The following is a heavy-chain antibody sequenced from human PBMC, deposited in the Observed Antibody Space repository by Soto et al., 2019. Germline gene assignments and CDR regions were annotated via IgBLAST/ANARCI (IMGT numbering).Heavy chain of an antibody. CDR1: GDSISNSRFY. CDR2: IYHTGNA. D-gene: IGHD3-22*01. CDR3: SRDFFDSSDYTTNWFDP. Sequence: SETLSLTCSVSGDSISNSRFYWAWIRQPPGEGLEWIGSIYHTGNAYYKPSLKNRVTISVDTSKNQFSLKLTSVTAADAALYFCSRDFFDSSDYTTNWFDPWGQGTLVTVSS. J-gene: IGHJ5*02. V-gene: IGHV4-39*01.